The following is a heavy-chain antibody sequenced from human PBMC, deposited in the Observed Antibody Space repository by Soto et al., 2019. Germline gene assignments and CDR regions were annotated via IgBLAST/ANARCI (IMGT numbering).Heavy chain of an antibody. D-gene: IGHD2-8*01. Sequence: SETLSLTCTVSGDSISNKNYHWGWTRQPPGKGLEWIGTVYSNGHTYHNPSLKSRLAMAVDTSKNQFSLSLISVTAADTAVYFRDSLNNGRLADSWGQGTLDTVSS. CDR3: DSLNNGRLADS. V-gene: IGHV4-39*01. J-gene: IGHJ4*02. CDR2: VYSNGHT. CDR1: GDSISNKNYH.